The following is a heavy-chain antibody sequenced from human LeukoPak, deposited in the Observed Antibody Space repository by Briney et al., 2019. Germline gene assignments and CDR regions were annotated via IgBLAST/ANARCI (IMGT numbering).Heavy chain of an antibody. CDR2: IYYSGST. J-gene: IGHJ5*02. V-gene: IGHV4-59*04. D-gene: IGHD6-13*01. CDR1: GGSISGYY. CDR3: ARSVIAAAVNWFDP. Sequence: SETLSLTCTVSGGSISGYYWSWIRQPPGKRLEWIGYIYYSGSTYYNPSLKSRVTISVDTSKNQFSLKLSSVTAADTAVYYCARSVIAAAVNWFDPWGQGTLVTVSS.